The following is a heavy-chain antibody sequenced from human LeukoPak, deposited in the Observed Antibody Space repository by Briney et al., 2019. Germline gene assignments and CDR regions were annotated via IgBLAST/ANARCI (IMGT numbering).Heavy chain of an antibody. Sequence: ASVKVSCKASGYTFTSYAMNWERQAPGQGLEWMGWINTNTGNPTYAQGFTGRFVFSLDTSVSTAYLQISSLKAEDTAVYYCARDQGYSSSWYGTPSDYYGMDVWGQGTTVTVSS. CDR1: GYTFTSYA. CDR2: INTNTGNP. CDR3: ARDQGYSSSWYGTPSDYYGMDV. V-gene: IGHV7-4-1*02. J-gene: IGHJ6*02. D-gene: IGHD6-13*01.